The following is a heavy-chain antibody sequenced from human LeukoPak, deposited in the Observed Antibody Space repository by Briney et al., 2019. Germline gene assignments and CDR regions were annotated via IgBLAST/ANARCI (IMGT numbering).Heavy chain of an antibody. D-gene: IGHD6-19*01. V-gene: IGHV3-23*01. CDR2: ISYSGDST. J-gene: IGHJ4*02. CDR3: ARGTLAGYFLGY. Sequence: GGSLRLSCAASGFTFNTYAMSWVRQAPGKGLEWVSSISYSGDSTDNADSVKGRLIISRDNSKNTLGLQMNSLRAEDTAIYYCARGTLAGYFLGYWGRGTLSPSPQ. CDR1: GFTFNTYA.